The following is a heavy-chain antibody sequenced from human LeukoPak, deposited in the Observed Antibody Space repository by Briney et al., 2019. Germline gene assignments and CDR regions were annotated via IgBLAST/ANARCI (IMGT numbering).Heavy chain of an antibody. CDR3: ARRTDTNGWFRIDY. J-gene: IGHJ4*02. V-gene: IGHV4-59*08. Sequence: SETLSLTCTVSGGSISSYYWSWIRQPPGKGLEWIGYIFYSGSISYNPSLKSRVTISVDTSKNQFSLKLNSVTAADTALYYCARRTDTNGWFRIDYWGQGSLVIVSS. CDR1: GGSISSYY. D-gene: IGHD6-19*01. CDR2: IFYSGSI.